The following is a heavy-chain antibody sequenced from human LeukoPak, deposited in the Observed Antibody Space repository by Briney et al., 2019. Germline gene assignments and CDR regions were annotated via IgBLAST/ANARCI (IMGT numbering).Heavy chain of an antibody. V-gene: IGHV4-59*12. CDR3: ARGRRGEH. Sequence: TSETLSLTCTVSGGSLTGYFWSWIRQPPGKGLEWVGYVFYEGNTNYNPSLKGRVTISVDTSKNQFSLKLSSVTAADTAVYYCARGRRGEHWGQGTLVTVSS. D-gene: IGHD3-16*01. J-gene: IGHJ4*02. CDR1: GGSLTGYF. CDR2: VFYEGNT.